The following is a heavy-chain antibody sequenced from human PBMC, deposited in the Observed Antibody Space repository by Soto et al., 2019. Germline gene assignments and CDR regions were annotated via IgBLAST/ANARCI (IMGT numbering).Heavy chain of an antibody. CDR3: ASTTIRRYFDWLTFDY. Sequence: GGSLRLSCAASGFTVSSNYMSWVRQAPGKGLEWVSVIYSGGSTYYADSVKGRFTISRDNSKNTLYLQMNSLRAEDTAVYYCASTTIRRYFDWLTFDYWGQGTLVTVSS. CDR2: IYSGGST. CDR1: GFTVSSNY. V-gene: IGHV3-53*01. D-gene: IGHD3-9*01. J-gene: IGHJ4*02.